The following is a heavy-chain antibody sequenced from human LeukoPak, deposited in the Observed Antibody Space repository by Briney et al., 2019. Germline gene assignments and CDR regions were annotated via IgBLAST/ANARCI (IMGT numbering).Heavy chain of an antibody. CDR3: ARVCITMVRGVGGYMDV. Sequence: PGGSLRLSCAASGFTVSSNYMSWVRQAPGKGLEWVSVIYSGGSTYYADSVKGRFTISRDNSKNTLYLQMNSLRAEDTAVYYCARVCITMVRGVGGYMDVWGKGTTVTISS. CDR1: GFTVSSNY. CDR2: IYSGGST. D-gene: IGHD3-10*01. J-gene: IGHJ6*03. V-gene: IGHV3-66*01.